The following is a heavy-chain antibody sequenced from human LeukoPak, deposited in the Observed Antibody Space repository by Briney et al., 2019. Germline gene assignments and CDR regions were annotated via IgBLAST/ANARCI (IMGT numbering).Heavy chain of an antibody. CDR2: INHGGST. CDR3: ARYLDYGGNSRVFQH. D-gene: IGHD4-23*01. CDR1: GGSLSAYY. J-gene: IGHJ1*01. V-gene: IGHV4-34*01. Sequence: SETLSLTCAVYGGSLSAYYWTWIRQPPGKGLEWIGEINHGGSTNYNPSLKSRVTISIDTSKNQFSLKLSSMTAADTAVYCCARYLDYGGNSRVFQHRGQGTLVTVSS.